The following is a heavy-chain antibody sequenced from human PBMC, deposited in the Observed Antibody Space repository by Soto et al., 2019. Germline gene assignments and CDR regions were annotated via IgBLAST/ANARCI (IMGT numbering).Heavy chain of an antibody. CDR2: IYWDDDR. J-gene: IGHJ5*02. Sequence: TLSLTCTVSGGSMISYYWSWIRQPPGKALEWLALIYWDDDRRYSPSLKSRLTITKDTSKNQVVLTMTNMDPVDTATYYCAHARGIAAAGSNXFDPWGQGTLVTVSS. CDR1: GGSMISYY. V-gene: IGHV2-5*08. D-gene: IGHD6-13*01. CDR3: AHARGIAAAGSNXFDP.